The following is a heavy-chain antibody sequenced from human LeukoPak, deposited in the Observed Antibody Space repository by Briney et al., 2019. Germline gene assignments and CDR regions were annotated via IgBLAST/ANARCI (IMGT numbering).Heavy chain of an antibody. Sequence: QPGGSLRLSCAASGFTFSSYWMHWVRQAPGKGLVWVSRINSDGNSTNYADSVEGRFTISRDNAKNTLYLQMNSLRAEDTAVYYCARATVTTFPQDYWGQGTLVTVSS. V-gene: IGHV3-74*01. CDR3: ARATVTTFPQDY. CDR2: INSDGNST. J-gene: IGHJ4*02. D-gene: IGHD4-17*01. CDR1: GFTFSSYW.